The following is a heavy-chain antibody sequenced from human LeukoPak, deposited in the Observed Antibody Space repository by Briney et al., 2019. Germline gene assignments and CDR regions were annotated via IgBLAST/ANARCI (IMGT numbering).Heavy chain of an antibody. CDR3: ARSPSYMDV. J-gene: IGHJ6*03. CDR1: GGSISSSSYY. V-gene: IGHV4-39*01. Sequence: PSETLSLTCTVSGGSISSSSYYWGWIRQPPGKGLEWIGSIYYSGSTYYNPSLKSRVTISVDTSNNQFSLKLSSVTAADTAVYYCARSPSYMDVWGKGTTVTVSS. CDR2: IYYSGST.